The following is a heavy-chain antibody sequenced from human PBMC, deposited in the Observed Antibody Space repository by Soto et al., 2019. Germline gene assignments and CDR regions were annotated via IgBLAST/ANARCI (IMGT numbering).Heavy chain of an antibody. D-gene: IGHD6-19*01. V-gene: IGHV6-1*01. J-gene: IGHJ4*02. Sequence: HSQTLSLTCAISGDSVSSNSAAWNWFRQSTSRGLGWLGRTYYRSKWYVDYAVSLKSRISINPDTSKNQFSLQLNSVTPDDTAIYYCTRALSGSGPDSWGQGTLVTVSS. CDR3: TRALSGSGPDS. CDR1: GDSVSSNSAA. CDR2: TYYRSKWYV.